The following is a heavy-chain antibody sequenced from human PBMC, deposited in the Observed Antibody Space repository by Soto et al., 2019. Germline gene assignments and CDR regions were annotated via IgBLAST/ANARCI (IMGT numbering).Heavy chain of an antibody. J-gene: IGHJ6*02. CDR2: IIPVFGTA. V-gene: IGHV1-69*01. CDR3: AKVRYSSPMGYYYGMDV. CDR1: RVAFSKFI. D-gene: IGHD2-2*01. Sequence: QAQLEQSGGEVKKPGSSVKVSCKASRVAFSKFIVTWVRQAPGVGLEWVGGIIPVFGTANYAQKFQGRVTIAEDESTSTSYMEVNNLRSEDTAAYYCAKVRYSSPMGYYYGMDVWGQGTTVTVSS.